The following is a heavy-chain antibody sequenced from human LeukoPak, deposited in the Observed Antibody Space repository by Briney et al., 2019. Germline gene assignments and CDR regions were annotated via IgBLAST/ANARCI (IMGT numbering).Heavy chain of an antibody. V-gene: IGHV1-2*02. CDR2: INPNSGGT. D-gene: IGHD2-15*01. Sequence: ASVKVSCKASGYSFTGYYMHWERQAPGQGLEWMGWINPNSGGTNYAQKFQGRVTMTRDTSISTAYMELSRLRSDDTAVYYCARARCSRGSCYPNWFDPWGQGTLVTVSS. J-gene: IGHJ5*02. CDR1: GYSFTGYY. CDR3: ARARCSRGSCYPNWFDP.